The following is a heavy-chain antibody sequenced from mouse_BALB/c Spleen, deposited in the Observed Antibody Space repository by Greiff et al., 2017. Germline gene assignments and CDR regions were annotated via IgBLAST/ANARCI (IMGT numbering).Heavy chain of an antibody. V-gene: IGHV1-80*01. CDR1: GYAFSSYW. CDR2: IYPGDGDT. CDR3: ARVAGSYAMDY. Sequence: QVQLKESGAELVRPGSSVKISCKASGYAFSSYWMNWVKQRPGQGLEWIGQIYPGDGDTNYNGKFKGKATLTADKSSSTAYMQLSSLTSEDSAVYFCARVAGSYAMDYWGQGTSVTVSS. J-gene: IGHJ4*01.